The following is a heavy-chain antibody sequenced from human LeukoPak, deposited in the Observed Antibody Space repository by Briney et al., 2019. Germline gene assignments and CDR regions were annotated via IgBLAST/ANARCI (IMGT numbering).Heavy chain of an antibody. CDR3: ARDLGGQGYCSSTSCYTGNWFDP. CDR2: IYHSGST. J-gene: IGHJ5*02. D-gene: IGHD2-2*02. CDR1: GGSISSGGYY. V-gene: IGHV4-30-2*01. Sequence: SETLSLTCTVSGGSISSGGYYWSWIRQPPGKGLEWIGYIYHSGSTYYNPSLKSRVTISVDRSKNQFSLKLSSVTAADTAVYYRARDLGGQGYCSSTSCYTGNWFDPWGQGTLVTVSS.